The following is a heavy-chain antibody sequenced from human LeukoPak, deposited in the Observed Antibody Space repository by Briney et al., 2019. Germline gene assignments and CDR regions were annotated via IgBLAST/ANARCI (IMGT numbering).Heavy chain of an antibody. CDR1: GGSISSYY. D-gene: IGHD3-16*01. J-gene: IGHJ6*02. CDR2: IYYSGYT. CDR3: AKHLGGAPYYGVDV. V-gene: IGHV4-59*08. Sequence: SETLSLTCSVSGGSISSYYWSWIRQSPEKGLEWIAYIYYSGYTSYNPSLKSRVTISVDMSKNHFSLSLNSVTAADTALYYCAKHLGGAPYYGVDVWGQGTTVIVSS.